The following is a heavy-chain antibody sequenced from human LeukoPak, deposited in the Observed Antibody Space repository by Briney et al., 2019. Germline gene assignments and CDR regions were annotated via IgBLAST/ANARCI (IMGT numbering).Heavy chain of an antibody. J-gene: IGHJ4*02. V-gene: IGHV3-30*03. D-gene: IGHD4-23*01. CDR1: GFTFSTYG. CDR3: ARGPTLGDY. CDR2: ISYDGTNK. Sequence: PGGSLRLSCAASGFTFSTYGMHWVRQAQGKGLEWVAVISYDGTNKYYADSVRGRFTISRDNSKNTLYLQMTSLRAEDTAVYYCARGPTLGDYWGQGTLVTVSS.